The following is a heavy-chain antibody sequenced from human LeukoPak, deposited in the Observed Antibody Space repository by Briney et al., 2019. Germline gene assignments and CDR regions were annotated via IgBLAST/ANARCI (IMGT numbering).Heavy chain of an antibody. Sequence: RSGGSLRLSCAASGFTFSSFAINWVRQAPGKGLEWVAVIWYDGSNKYYADSVKGRFTISRDNSKNTLYLQMNSLRAEDTAVYYCARDHGYCSSTSCYDYYYYGMDVWGQGTTVTVSS. CDR2: IWYDGSNK. D-gene: IGHD2-2*03. CDR1: GFTFSSFA. CDR3: ARDHGYCSSTSCYDYYYYGMDV. J-gene: IGHJ6*02. V-gene: IGHV3-33*08.